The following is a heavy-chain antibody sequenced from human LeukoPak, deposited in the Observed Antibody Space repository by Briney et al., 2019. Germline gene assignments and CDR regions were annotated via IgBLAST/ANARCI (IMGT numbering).Heavy chain of an antibody. J-gene: IGHJ6*02. Sequence: GGSLRLSCAASGFTFSSYSMNWVRQAPGKGLEWVSYISSSSSTIYYADSVKGRFTISRDNAKNSLYLQMNSLRAEDTAVYYCASVNLYYDFWSGHYGMDVWGQGTTVTVSS. CDR3: ASVNLYYDFWSGHYGMDV. D-gene: IGHD3-3*01. CDR1: GFTFSSYS. V-gene: IGHV3-48*01. CDR2: ISSSSSTI.